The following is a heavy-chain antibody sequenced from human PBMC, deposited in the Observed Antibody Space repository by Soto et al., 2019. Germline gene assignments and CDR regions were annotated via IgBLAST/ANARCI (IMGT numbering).Heavy chain of an antibody. Sequence: GGSLRLSCAASGFTFSDYYMSWIRQAPGKGLEWVSYISSSSSYTNYADSVKGRFTISRDNAKNSLYLQMNSLRAEDTAVYYCARAGHYYDSSGYYSVGWFDPWGQGTLVTVSS. V-gene: IGHV3-11*06. CDR3: ARAGHYYDSSGYYSVGWFDP. CDR2: ISSSSSYT. CDR1: GFTFSDYY. D-gene: IGHD3-22*01. J-gene: IGHJ5*02.